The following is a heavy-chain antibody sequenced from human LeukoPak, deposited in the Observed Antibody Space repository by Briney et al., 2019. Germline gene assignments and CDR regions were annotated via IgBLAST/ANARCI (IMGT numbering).Heavy chain of an antibody. CDR3: ALAGLWFGELPAI. CDR1: GFTFSSYS. D-gene: IGHD3-10*01. CDR2: ISSSSSYI. J-gene: IGHJ4*02. Sequence: PGGSLRLSCAASGFTFSSYSMNWVRQAPGKGLEWVSSISSSSSYIYYADSVKGRFTISRDNSKNTLYLQMNSLRAEDTAVYYCALAGLWFGELPAIWGQGTLVTVSS. V-gene: IGHV3-21*04.